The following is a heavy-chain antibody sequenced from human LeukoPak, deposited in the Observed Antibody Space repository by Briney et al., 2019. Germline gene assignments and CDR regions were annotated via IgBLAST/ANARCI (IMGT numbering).Heavy chain of an antibody. CDR2: INTGNGGT. Sequence: GASVKVSCKASGYTFTSYAMHWVRQAPGQRLEWLGWINTGNGGTRYSQTFQGRVTITRDTSASTAYMELSSLRPEDTAMYYCARDMGSGSLHYWGQGTLVTVSS. J-gene: IGHJ4*02. CDR3: ARDMGSGSLHY. V-gene: IGHV1-3*04. D-gene: IGHD1-26*01. CDR1: GYTFTSYA.